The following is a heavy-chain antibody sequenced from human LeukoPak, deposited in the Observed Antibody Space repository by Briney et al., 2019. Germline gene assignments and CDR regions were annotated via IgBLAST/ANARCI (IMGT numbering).Heavy chain of an antibody. D-gene: IGHD6-19*01. Sequence: GGSLRLSCAASGFTFSSYAMHWVRQAPGKGLEWVAVISYDGSNKYYADSVKGRFTISRDNSKNTLYLQMNSLRAEDTAVYYCARVPYSSGCIDHWGQGTLVTVSS. CDR1: GFTFSSYA. V-gene: IGHV3-30-3*01. J-gene: IGHJ4*02. CDR3: ARVPYSSGCIDH. CDR2: ISYDGSNK.